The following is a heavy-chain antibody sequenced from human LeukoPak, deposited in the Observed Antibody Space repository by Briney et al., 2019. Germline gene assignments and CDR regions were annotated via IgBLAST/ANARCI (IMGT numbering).Heavy chain of an antibody. J-gene: IGHJ4*02. CDR1: GGSISSGSYY. CDR3: ASGVSGSYGLDY. D-gene: IGHD1-26*01. V-gene: IGHV4-61*02. Sequence: SETLSLTCTVSGGSISSGSYYWSWIRQPAGKGLEWIGRIYTSGSTNYNPSLKSRVTISVDTSKNQFSLKLSSVTAADTAVYYCASGVSGSYGLDYWGQGTLVTVSS. CDR2: IYTSGST.